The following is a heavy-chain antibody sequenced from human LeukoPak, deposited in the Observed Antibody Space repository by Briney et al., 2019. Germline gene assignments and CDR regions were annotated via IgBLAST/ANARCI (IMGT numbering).Heavy chain of an antibody. CDR1: RGSLDSYY. D-gene: IGHD5-24*01. J-gene: IGHJ4*02. Sequence: SETLSLTCSVSRGSLDSYYWSWIRQPPGKGLEWIGYIYYSGGTNYNPSLKSRVTLSVGTSKNQFSLELNSVTAAGTAVYYCARGGGYNLLIDSWGQGTLVTVSS. CDR3: ARGGGYNLLIDS. V-gene: IGHV4-59*01. CDR2: IYYSGGT.